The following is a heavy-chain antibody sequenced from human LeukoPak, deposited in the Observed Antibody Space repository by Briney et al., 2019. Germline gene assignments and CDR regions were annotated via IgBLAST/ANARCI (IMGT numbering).Heavy chain of an antibody. CDR2: IGGSGDNT. J-gene: IGHJ4*02. D-gene: IGHD3-22*01. CDR1: GFTFSNYG. Sequence: GGSLRLSCAASGFTFSNYGRSWVRQAPGRGLELVSGIGGSGDNTYYADSVKGRFTISRDNSKNTLYLQMNSLRAADTAVYYCARKGLNYYDSSGYDLDYWGQGTLVTVSS. V-gene: IGHV3-23*01. CDR3: ARKGLNYYDSSGYDLDY.